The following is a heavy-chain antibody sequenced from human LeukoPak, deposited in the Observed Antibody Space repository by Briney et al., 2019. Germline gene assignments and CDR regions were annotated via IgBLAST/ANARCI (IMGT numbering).Heavy chain of an antibody. CDR2: ISSSSTYI. Sequence: GGSLRLSCAASGFTFSSYSMNWVRQAPGEGLEWVSSISSSSTYIYYADSVKGRFTISRDNAKNSLYLQMNSLGAEDTAVYYCAGGYYYYMDVWGKGTTVTVSS. CDR1: GFTFSSYS. D-gene: IGHD3-16*01. V-gene: IGHV3-21*01. CDR3: AGGYYYYMDV. J-gene: IGHJ6*03.